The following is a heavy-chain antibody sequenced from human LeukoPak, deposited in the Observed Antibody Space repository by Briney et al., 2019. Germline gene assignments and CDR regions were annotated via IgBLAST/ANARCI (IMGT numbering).Heavy chain of an antibody. CDR3: ARGQYDYSSSWYGDY. V-gene: IGHV3-21*01. D-gene: IGHD6-13*01. J-gene: IGHJ4*02. Sequence: GGSLRLSCAASGFTFSSYSMNWVRQAPGQGLEWVSSISSSSSYIYFADSVKGRFTISRGNAKNSVYLQMNSLRAEDTAVYYCARGQYDYSSSWYGDYWGQGTLVTVSS. CDR1: GFTFSSYS. CDR2: ISSSSSYI.